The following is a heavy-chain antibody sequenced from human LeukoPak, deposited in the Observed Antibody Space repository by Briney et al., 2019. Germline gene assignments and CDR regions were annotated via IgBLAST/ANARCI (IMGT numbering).Heavy chain of an antibody. V-gene: IGHV1-69*06. CDR1: GGTFSSYA. Sequence: SVKVSCKASGGTFSSYAISWGPQAPGQGLEWMGRIIPIFGTANYAQKFQGRVTITADKSTSTAYMELSSLRSEDTAVYYCARGPRKGSYYYMDVWGKGTTVTVSS. CDR3: ARGPRKGSYYYMDV. CDR2: IIPIFGTA. J-gene: IGHJ6*03.